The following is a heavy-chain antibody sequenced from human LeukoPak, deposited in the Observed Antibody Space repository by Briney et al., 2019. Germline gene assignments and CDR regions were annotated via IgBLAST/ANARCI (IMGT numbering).Heavy chain of an antibody. Sequence: GGSLRLSCAASGFNLSNYNMNWVRQAPGKGLEWVSSITVTTTFIYYADSVKGRFTISRDNAKNSLYLQMNTLRVEDTAVYYCARDLPGELGRGVFDIWGQGTMVTVSS. CDR3: ARDLPGELGRGVFDI. CDR1: GFNLSNYN. J-gene: IGHJ3*02. V-gene: IGHV3-21*01. D-gene: IGHD1-1*01. CDR2: ITVTTTFI.